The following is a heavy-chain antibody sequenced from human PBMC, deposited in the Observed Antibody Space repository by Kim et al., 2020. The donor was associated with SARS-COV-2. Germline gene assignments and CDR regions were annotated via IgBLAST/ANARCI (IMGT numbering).Heavy chain of an antibody. V-gene: IGHV1-8*01. Sequence: ASVKVSCKASGYTFTSYDINWVRQATGQGLEWMGWMNPNSGNTGYAQKFQGRVTMTRNTSISTAYMELSSLRSEDTAVYYCASGLGSYSSSWYYFDYWGQGTLVTVSS. CDR2: MNPNSGNT. J-gene: IGHJ4*02. D-gene: IGHD6-13*01. CDR1: GYTFTSYD. CDR3: ASGLGSYSSSWYYFDY.